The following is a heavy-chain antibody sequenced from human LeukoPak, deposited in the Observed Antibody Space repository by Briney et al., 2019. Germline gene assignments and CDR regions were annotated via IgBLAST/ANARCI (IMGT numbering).Heavy chain of an antibody. CDR1: GFIFSSYG. Sequence: GGSLRLSCAAAGFIFSSYGMHCVRHAAGKGLQWVAIISYDGSKKHYADSVTGRFTISRDNSKSTLDLQMNSLRAEDTAIYYCAIVDEDGQLVLSNAFDMWGQGTMVTVSS. D-gene: IGHD6-13*01. CDR2: ISYDGSKK. J-gene: IGHJ3*02. CDR3: AIVDEDGQLVLSNAFDM. V-gene: IGHV3-30*03.